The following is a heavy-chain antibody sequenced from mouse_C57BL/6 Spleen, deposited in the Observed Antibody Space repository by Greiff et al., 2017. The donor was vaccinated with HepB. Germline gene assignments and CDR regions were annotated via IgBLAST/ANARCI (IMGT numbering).Heavy chain of an antibody. CDR1: GYTFTSYW. CDR2: IDPSDSYT. Sequence: QVQLQQPGAELVMPGASVKLSCKASGYTFTSYWMHWVKQRPGQGLEWIGEIDPSDSYTNSNQKFKGKSTLTVDKSSSTAYMQLSSLTSEDSAVYYCARSPSYYFDYWGQGTTLTVSS. V-gene: IGHV1-69*01. CDR3: ARSPSYYFDY. J-gene: IGHJ2*01.